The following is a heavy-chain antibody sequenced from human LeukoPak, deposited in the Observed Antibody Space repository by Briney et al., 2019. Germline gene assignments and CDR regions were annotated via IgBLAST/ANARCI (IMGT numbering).Heavy chain of an antibody. CDR2: INPNSGGT. Sequence: ASVKLSCKASGYTFTGYYMHWVRQPPGQGLEWMGWINPNSGGTNYAQKFQGRVTMTRDTSISTAYMELSRLRSDDTAVYYCARDRKGYGSYYGMDGWGQGTTVTVPS. V-gene: IGHV1-2*02. D-gene: IGHD3-10*01. CDR1: GYTFTGYY. J-gene: IGHJ6*02. CDR3: ARDRKGYGSYYGMDG.